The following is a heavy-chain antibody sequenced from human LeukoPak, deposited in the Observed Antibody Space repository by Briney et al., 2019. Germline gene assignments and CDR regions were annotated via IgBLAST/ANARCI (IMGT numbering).Heavy chain of an antibody. CDR3: TRMTTGHDY. D-gene: IGHD4-17*01. CDR1: GGSFNHYY. Sequence: SETLSLTCAVSGGSFNHYYWSWVRQTPGKGLEWIGEINHSGYTNDSPSLKSRLTLSIDASRKQFSLNLRSVTVADTTIYYCTRMTTGHDYWGQGTLVTVSS. J-gene: IGHJ4*02. V-gene: IGHV4-34*10. CDR2: INHSGYT.